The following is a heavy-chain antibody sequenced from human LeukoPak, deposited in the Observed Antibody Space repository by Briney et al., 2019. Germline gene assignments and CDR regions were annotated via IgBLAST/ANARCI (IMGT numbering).Heavy chain of an antibody. V-gene: IGHV4-34*01. J-gene: IGHJ6*03. CDR1: GGSFSGYY. D-gene: IGHD6-25*01. CDR3: AKFSGYMDV. Sequence: PSETLSLTCAVYGGSFSGYYWSWIRQPPGKGLEWIGEINHSGSTNYNPSLKSRVTISVDTSKNQFSLKLGSVTAADTAVYYCAKFSGYMDVWGKGTTVTVSS. CDR2: INHSGST.